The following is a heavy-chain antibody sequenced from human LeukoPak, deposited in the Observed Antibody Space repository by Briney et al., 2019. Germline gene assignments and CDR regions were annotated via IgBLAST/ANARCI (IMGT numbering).Heavy chain of an antibody. J-gene: IGHJ6*02. D-gene: IGHD2-15*01. Sequence: ASVKVSCKASGYSFNVHGTTWVRQAPGQGLEWMGWISAYKGNTNYAAKFQGRVTMTTDTSTSTGYMELTSLRSDDTAVYYCARDEEILGPWPRSMDVWGQGTTVTVSS. CDR1: GYSFNVHG. CDR2: ISAYKGNT. CDR3: ARDEEILGPWPRSMDV. V-gene: IGHV1-18*04.